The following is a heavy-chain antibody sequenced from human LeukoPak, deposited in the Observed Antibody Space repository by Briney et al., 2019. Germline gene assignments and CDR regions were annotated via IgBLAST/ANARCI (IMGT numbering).Heavy chain of an antibody. CDR1: GGSISSYY. V-gene: IGHV4-39*02. D-gene: IGHD3-10*01. J-gene: IGHJ3*02. CDR3: ARDPVLLWFGEAHRGEAIDAFDI. CDR2: IYYSGST. Sequence: SETLSLTCTVSGGSISSYYWGWIRQPPGKGLEWIGSIYYSGSTYYNPSLKSRVTISVDTSKNQFSLKLSSVTAADTAVYYCARDPVLLWFGEAHRGEAIDAFDIWGQGTMVTVSS.